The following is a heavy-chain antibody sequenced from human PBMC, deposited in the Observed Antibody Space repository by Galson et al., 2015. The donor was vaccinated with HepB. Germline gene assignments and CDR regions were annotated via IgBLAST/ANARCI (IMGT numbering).Heavy chain of an antibody. J-gene: IGHJ6*02. V-gene: IGHV3-21*01. CDR2: ISSNSNYI. Sequence: SLRLSCAASGFTFSAYSMSWVRQAPGKGLEWVSSISSNSNYINYVDSVKGRVTISLDTSKNQFSLKLSSVTAADTAVYYCARGRSGYYYYYYGMDVWGQGSTVTVSS. D-gene: IGHD3-22*01. CDR1: GFTFSAYS. CDR3: ARGRSGYYYYYYGMDV.